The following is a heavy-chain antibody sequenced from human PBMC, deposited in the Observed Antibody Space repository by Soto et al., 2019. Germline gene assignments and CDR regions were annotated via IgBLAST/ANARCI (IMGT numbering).Heavy chain of an antibody. CDR2: INQDGREK. V-gene: IGHV3-7*05. CDR1: GFTFRTYC. J-gene: IGHJ6*02. CDR3: ARDGSTSWYSYDYHGMDV. Sequence: EVQLVESGGGLVQPGGSLRLSCGASGFTFRTYCLSWGGQVPGKGLEWVANINQDGREKNYVDFVKGGFTISRDNAKNSLYLQMSSLRAEDTALYYCARDGSTSWYSYDYHGMDVWGQGTTVTVSS. D-gene: IGHD5-18*01.